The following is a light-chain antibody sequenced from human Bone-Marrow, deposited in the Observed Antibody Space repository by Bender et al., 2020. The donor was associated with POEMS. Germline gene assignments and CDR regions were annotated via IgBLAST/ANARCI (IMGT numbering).Light chain of an antibody. CDR1: SSDVGGYKY. CDR3: SSHAGSYHWV. Sequence: QSALTQPRSVSGSPGQSVTISCTGTSSDVGGYKYVSWYQQHPGKAPKLIIYEVNKRPSGVPDRFSGSKSGNTASLTISWLPAEDDTDYYCSSHAGSYHWVFGGGTKVAVL. J-gene: IGLJ3*02. CDR2: EVN. V-gene: IGLV2-11*01.